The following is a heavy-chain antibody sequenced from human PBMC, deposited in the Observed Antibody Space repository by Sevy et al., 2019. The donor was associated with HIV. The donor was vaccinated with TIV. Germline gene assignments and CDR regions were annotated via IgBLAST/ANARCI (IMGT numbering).Heavy chain of an antibody. D-gene: IGHD4-17*01. Sequence: GGSLRLSCAASGFSFSNYGMHWVRQAPGKGLEWVAVIWYDGTFKYYADSVKGQFTISRDNSKDTLYLQMNSLRVEDTAVYFCARDSLWDGYIRTTMASYFDYWGQGTLVTVSS. CDR1: GFSFSNYG. CDR2: IWYDGTFK. J-gene: IGHJ4*02. V-gene: IGHV3-33*01. CDR3: ARDSLWDGYIRTTMASYFDY.